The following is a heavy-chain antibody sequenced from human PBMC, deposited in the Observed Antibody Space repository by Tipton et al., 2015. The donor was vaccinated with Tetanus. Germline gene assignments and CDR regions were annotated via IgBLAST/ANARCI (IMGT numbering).Heavy chain of an antibody. CDR1: GGSISSGGYY. V-gene: IGHV4-31*03. D-gene: IGHD3-16*01. CDR3: ARAEPRGDLGTFGGVITG. Sequence: TLSLTCTVSGGSISSGGYYWSWIRQHPGKGLEWIGYIYYSGSTYYNPSLKSRVTISVDTSKNQFSLKLSSVTAADTAVYYCARAEPRGDLGTFGGVITGWGQGTLVTVSS. J-gene: IGHJ4*02. CDR2: IYYSGST.